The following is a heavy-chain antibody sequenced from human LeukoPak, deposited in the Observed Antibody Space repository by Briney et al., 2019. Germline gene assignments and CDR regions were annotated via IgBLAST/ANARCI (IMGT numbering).Heavy chain of an antibody. CDR1: GYTFTSYG. D-gene: IGHD4-23*01. V-gene: IGHV1-18*01. CDR3: ARKHGGNKHGDAFDI. Sequence: ASVKVSCKASGYTFTSYGISWVRQAPGQGLEWMGWISAYNGNTNYAQKLQGRVTMTTDTSTSTAYIELRSLRSEDTAVYYCARKHGGNKHGDAFDIWGQGTMVTVSS. CDR2: ISAYNGNT. J-gene: IGHJ3*02.